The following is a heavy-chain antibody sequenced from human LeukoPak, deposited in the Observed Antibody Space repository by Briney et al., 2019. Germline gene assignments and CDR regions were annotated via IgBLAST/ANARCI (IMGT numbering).Heavy chain of an antibody. V-gene: IGHV3-30-3*01. J-gene: IGHJ4*02. Sequence: GRSLRLSCAASGFTFSSYAMHWVRQAPGKGLEWVAVISYDGSNKYYADSVKGRFTISRDNSKNTLYLQMNSLRAEDTAVYYCATHPDYVWGSYRNAHYFDYWGQGTLVTVSS. CDR2: ISYDGSNK. D-gene: IGHD3-16*02. CDR1: GFTFSSYA. CDR3: ATHPDYVWGSYRNAHYFDY.